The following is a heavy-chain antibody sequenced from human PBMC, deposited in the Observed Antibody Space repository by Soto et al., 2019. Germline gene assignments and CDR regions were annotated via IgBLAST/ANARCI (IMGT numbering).Heavy chain of an antibody. CDR3: ARGLDYYDSSGVI. CDR2: IIPIFGTA. Sequence: SVKVSCKASGYTFTSYAISWVRQAPGQGLEWMGGIIPIFGTANYAQKFQGRVTITADESTSTAYMELSSLRSEDTAVYYCARGLDYYDSSGVIWGQGTMVTVSS. CDR1: GYTFTSYA. V-gene: IGHV1-69*13. J-gene: IGHJ3*02. D-gene: IGHD3-22*01.